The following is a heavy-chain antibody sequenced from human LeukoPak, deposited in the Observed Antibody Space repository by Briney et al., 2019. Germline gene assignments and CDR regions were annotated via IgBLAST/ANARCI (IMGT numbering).Heavy chain of an antibody. CDR3: ARVAYYYDSSGEGD. CDR2: ISGSGGST. CDR1: GFTFSSYA. Sequence: GGSLRLSCAASGFTFSSYAMSWVRQAPGKGLEWVSAISGSGGSTYYADSVKGRFTISRDNAKNSLYLQMNSLRAEDTAVYYCARVAYYYDSSGEGDWGQGTLVTVSS. V-gene: IGHV3-23*01. J-gene: IGHJ4*02. D-gene: IGHD3-22*01.